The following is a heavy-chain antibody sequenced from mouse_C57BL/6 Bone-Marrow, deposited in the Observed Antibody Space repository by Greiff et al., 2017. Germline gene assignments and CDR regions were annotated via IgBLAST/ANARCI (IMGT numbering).Heavy chain of an antibody. Sequence: QVHVKQPGAELVRPGSSVKLSCKASGYTFTSYWMDWVKQRPGQGLEWIGNIYPSDSETHYNQKFKDKATLTVDKSSSTAYMQLSSLTSEDSAVYYCASLSMDYWGQGTSVTVSS. V-gene: IGHV1-61*01. D-gene: IGHD6-5*01. CDR3: ASLSMDY. J-gene: IGHJ4*01. CDR1: GYTFTSYW. CDR2: IYPSDSET.